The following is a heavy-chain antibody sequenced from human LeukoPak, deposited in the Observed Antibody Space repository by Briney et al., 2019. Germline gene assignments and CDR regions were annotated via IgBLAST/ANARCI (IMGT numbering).Heavy chain of an antibody. J-gene: IGHJ4*02. CDR3: ARVREDSSALSSDY. Sequence: GGSLRLSCAASGFTFSSYGMHWVRQAPGKGLEWVAVISYDGSNKYYADSVKGRFTISRDNSKNTLYLQMNSLRAEDTAVYYCARVREDSSALSSDYWGQGTLVTVSS. D-gene: IGHD3-22*01. CDR1: GFTFSSYG. CDR2: ISYDGSNK. V-gene: IGHV3-30*03.